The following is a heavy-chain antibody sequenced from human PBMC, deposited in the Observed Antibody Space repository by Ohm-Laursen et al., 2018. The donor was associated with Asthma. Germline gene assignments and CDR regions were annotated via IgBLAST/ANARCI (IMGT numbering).Heavy chain of an antibody. Sequence: RSLRLSCAASGFTFSSYGMHWVRQAPGKGLEWVAVISYDGSNKYYADSVKGRFTISRDNSKNTLYLQMNSLRAEDTAVYYCAKDGYYYDSSGHIDPWGQGTLVTVSS. CDR1: GFTFSSYG. CDR2: ISYDGSNK. V-gene: IGHV3-30*18. CDR3: AKDGYYYDSSGHIDP. J-gene: IGHJ5*02. D-gene: IGHD3-22*01.